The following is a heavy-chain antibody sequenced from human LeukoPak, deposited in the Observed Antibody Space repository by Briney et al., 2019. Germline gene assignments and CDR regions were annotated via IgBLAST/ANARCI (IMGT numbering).Heavy chain of an antibody. Sequence: PSETLSLTCAVSGGSISSSSYYWGWIRQPPGKGLEWIGSIYYSGSTYYNPSLKSRVTMSVDTSKNQFSLKLSSVTATDTAVYYCARDVYYYGSGSYYFDYWGQGTLVTVSS. CDR1: GGSISSSSYY. V-gene: IGHV4-39*07. CDR3: ARDVYYYGSGSYYFDY. J-gene: IGHJ4*02. D-gene: IGHD3-10*01. CDR2: IYYSGST.